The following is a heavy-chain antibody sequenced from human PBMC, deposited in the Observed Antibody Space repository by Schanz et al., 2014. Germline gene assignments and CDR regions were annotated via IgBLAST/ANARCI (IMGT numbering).Heavy chain of an antibody. CDR1: GYTFTDYP. V-gene: IGHV1-3*04. CDR2: INTASGNT. Sequence: QVQLVQSGAEAKKPGASVKVSCKTSGYTFTDYPIYWVRQAPGRRLEWMGWINTASGNTRYSEAFQGRVTITRDTAATTAYMELSSLTSEDAAIYYYAKVAEERPHINNWGGDYFDFWGQGTLVTVSS. CDR3: AKVAEERPHINNWGGDYFDF. J-gene: IGHJ4*02. D-gene: IGHD3-16*01.